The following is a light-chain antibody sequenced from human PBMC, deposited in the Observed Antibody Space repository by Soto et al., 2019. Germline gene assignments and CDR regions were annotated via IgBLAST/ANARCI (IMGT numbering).Light chain of an antibody. CDR2: EVS. J-gene: IGKJ2*01. Sequence: DIQMTQSPSTLFVSVGDTVTITCRASQSINKWLAWYQQKPGKAPKLLIYEVSTLESGVPSRFSGSGSGTEFTITIISLQPDDIATYYCQQYNSFFGQGTKLEIK. CDR3: QQYNSF. V-gene: IGKV1-5*03. CDR1: QSINKW.